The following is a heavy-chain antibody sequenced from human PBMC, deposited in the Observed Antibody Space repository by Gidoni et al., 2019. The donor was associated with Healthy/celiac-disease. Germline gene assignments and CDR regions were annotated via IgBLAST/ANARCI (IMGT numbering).Heavy chain of an antibody. J-gene: IGHJ4*02. Sequence: EVQLLESGGGWVQPGGSLRLSCAASGLTFSSYAMSWVRQAPGKGLGWVSAISGGGGSTYYADSVKGRFTISRDNAKNTLYLQMNSLRAEDTAVYYCAVASGWENFDYWGQGTLVTVSS. V-gene: IGHV3-23*01. CDR2: ISGGGGST. D-gene: IGHD6-25*01. CDR1: GLTFSSYA. CDR3: AVASGWENFDY.